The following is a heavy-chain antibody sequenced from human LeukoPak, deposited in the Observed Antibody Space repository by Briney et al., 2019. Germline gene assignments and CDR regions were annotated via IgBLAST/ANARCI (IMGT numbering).Heavy chain of an antibody. J-gene: IGHJ4*02. CDR1: GFTVSRIS. Sequence: GGSLRLSCAASGFTVSRISMSWVRQAPGKGLEWVSVIYSSGNTYYADSAKGRFTISRDNSKNTLYLQMNSLRAEDTAVYFCARTNGHGGNFFDYWGQGTLVTVSS. V-gene: IGHV3-66*01. CDR3: ARTNGHGGNFFDY. D-gene: IGHD4-23*01. CDR2: IYSSGNT.